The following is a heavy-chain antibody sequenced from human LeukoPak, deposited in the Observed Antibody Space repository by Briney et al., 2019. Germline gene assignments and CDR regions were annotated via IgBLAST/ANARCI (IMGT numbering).Heavy chain of an antibody. V-gene: IGHV3-7*03. CDR3: AKNNGWFHLAQ. CDR1: GFNFRDHW. D-gene: IGHD6-19*01. Sequence: GGSLRLSCAVSGFNFRDHWMDWVRQAPGKGLEWVGHIKNDGSESYYVDSLKGRFSISRDNTNNALYLQMNSLRVEDTAVYYCAKNNGWFHLAQWGQGTLVTVSS. CDR2: IKNDGSES. J-gene: IGHJ4*02.